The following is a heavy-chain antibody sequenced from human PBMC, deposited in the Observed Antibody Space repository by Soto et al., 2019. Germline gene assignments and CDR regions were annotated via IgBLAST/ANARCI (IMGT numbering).Heavy chain of an antibody. CDR3: VTEGVLVPAYSAAFDI. Sequence: GGSLRLSCAASGFTFSSYWMHWVRQAPGKGLVWVSRINSDGSSTSYADSVKGRFTISRDNAKNTLYLQMNSLRDEDTAVYYCVTEGVLVPAYSAAFDIWGQGTMVTVSS. V-gene: IGHV3-74*01. J-gene: IGHJ3*02. D-gene: IGHD2-2*01. CDR1: GFTFSSYW. CDR2: INSDGSST.